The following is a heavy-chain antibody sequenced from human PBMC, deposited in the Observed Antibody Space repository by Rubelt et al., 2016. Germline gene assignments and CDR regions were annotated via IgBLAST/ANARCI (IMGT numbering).Heavy chain of an antibody. CDR1: GFTFSSHG. Sequence: QVQLVESGEGVVQLGRPLRFSCAASGFTFSSHGMHWVRQAPGKGLAWVAVIWYDGRYNYYADSVKGRFTISRDNSKNMLYRQMNSRRAEETAVYYCAREQVGGEGAFDVWGHVTMVTVSS. V-gene: IGHV3-33*01. J-gene: IGHJ3*01. CDR2: IWYDGRYN. CDR3: AREQVGGEGAFDV. D-gene: IGHD1-26*01.